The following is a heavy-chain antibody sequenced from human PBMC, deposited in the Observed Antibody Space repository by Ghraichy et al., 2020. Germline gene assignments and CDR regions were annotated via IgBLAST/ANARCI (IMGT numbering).Heavy chain of an antibody. Sequence: GSLNISCAASGFTFSSYWMTWVRQAPGKGLEWVANIKHDSSEKYYVDSVKGRFTISRDDAKNTLFLQMNSLRAEDTALYYCARQGFGVPFDYWGQGTLVTVSS. CDR2: IKHDSSEK. CDR3: ARQGFGVPFDY. V-gene: IGHV3-7*03. CDR1: GFTFSSYW. J-gene: IGHJ4*02. D-gene: IGHD3-16*01.